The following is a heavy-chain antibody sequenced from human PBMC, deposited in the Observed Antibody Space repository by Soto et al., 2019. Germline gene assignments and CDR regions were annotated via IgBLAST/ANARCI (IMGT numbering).Heavy chain of an antibody. J-gene: IGHJ5*02. V-gene: IGHV4-31*03. CDR3: AIRRPHYYDSSGYYYGLFWFDP. CDR1: GGSISSGGYY. Sequence: PSETLSPTCTVSGGSISSGGYYWSWIRQHPGKGLEWIGYIYYSGSTYYNPSLKSRVTISVDTSKNQFSLKLSSVTAADTAVYYCAIRRPHYYDSSGYYYGLFWFDPWGQGTLVTVSS. D-gene: IGHD3-22*01. CDR2: IYYSGST.